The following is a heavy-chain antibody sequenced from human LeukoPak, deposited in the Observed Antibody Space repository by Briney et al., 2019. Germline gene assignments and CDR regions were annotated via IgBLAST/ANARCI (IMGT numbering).Heavy chain of an antibody. V-gene: IGHV1-18*01. CDR3: AKSSVRGGYRPRYYFDY. Sequence: ASVKVSCKASGYTFTSYGISWVRQAPGQGLEWMGWISAYNGNTNYAQKLQGRVTMTTDTSTSTAYMELRSLRSDDTAVYYCAKSSVRGGYRPRYYFDYWGQGTLVTVSS. D-gene: IGHD3-22*01. CDR1: GYTFTSYG. CDR2: ISAYNGNT. J-gene: IGHJ4*02.